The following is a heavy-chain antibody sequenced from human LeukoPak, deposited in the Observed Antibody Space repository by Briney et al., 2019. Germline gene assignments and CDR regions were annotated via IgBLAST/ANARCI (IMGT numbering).Heavy chain of an antibody. D-gene: IGHD3-10*01. CDR2: IKSKTGGGTT. V-gene: IGHV3-15*01. Sequence: GGSLRLSCAASGFTFSNAWMSWVRQAPGKGLEWVGRIKSKTGGGTTDYAAPVKGRFTISRDDSKNTLYLQMNSLKTEDTAVYYCAKDWVGSCYDYWGQGTLVTVSS. J-gene: IGHJ4*02. CDR3: AKDWVGSCYDY. CDR1: GFTFSNAW.